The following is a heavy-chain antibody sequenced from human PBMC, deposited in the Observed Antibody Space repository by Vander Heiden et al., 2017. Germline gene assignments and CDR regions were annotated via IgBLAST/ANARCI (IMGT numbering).Heavy chain of an antibody. J-gene: IGHJ4*02. CDR2: ISGSGGST. D-gene: IGHD3-10*01. Sequence: EVQLLESGGGLVQPGGSLRLSCAASGFTFRSYAMSWVRQAPGKGLEWVSVISGSGGSTYYADSVKGRFTISRDNSKNTLYLQMNSLRAEDTAVYYCAEDRKYYYVSGSSPPDYWGQGTLVTVSS. CDR3: AEDRKYYYVSGSSPPDY. V-gene: IGHV3-23*01. CDR1: GFTFRSYA.